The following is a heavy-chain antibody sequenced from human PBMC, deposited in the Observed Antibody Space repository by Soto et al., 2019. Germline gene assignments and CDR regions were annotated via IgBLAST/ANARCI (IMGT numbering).Heavy chain of an antibody. CDR3: ARERDYDILTGGTYNWFDP. CDR1: GGSISSGGYY. CDR2: IYYSGST. J-gene: IGHJ5*02. D-gene: IGHD3-9*01. V-gene: IGHV4-31*03. Sequence: QVQLQESGPGLVKPSQTLSLTCTVSGGSISSGGYYWSWIRQHPGKGLEWIGYIYYSGSTYYNPSLKSRVTISVDTSKNQFSLKLSSVTAADTAVYYCARERDYDILTGGTYNWFDPWGQGTLVTVSS.